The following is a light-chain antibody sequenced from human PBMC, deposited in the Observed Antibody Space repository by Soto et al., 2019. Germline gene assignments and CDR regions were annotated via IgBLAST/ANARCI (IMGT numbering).Light chain of an antibody. J-gene: IGKJ2*01. CDR2: GAS. Sequence: EIVLTQSPGTLSLSPGERATLSCRASQSVSSSYLAWYQQKPGQAPRLLIYGASSRATGIPDRFSGSGSGTDFTLTISRLEPEDTAVYYCQQYGSPYTFGQGTKLEIK. V-gene: IGKV3-20*01. CDR1: QSVSSSY. CDR3: QQYGSPYT.